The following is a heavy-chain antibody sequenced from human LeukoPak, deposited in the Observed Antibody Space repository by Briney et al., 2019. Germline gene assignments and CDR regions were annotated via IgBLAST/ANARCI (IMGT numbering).Heavy chain of an antibody. Sequence: GGSLRLSCAASGFTVSSNYMSWVRQAPGKGLEWVSVIYSGGSTYYADSVKGRFTISRDNSKNTLYLQMNSLRAEDTAVYYCARDSYQLKGGMDVWGQGTTVTVSS. J-gene: IGHJ6*02. CDR1: GFTVSSNY. D-gene: IGHD2-2*01. CDR2: IYSGGST. CDR3: ARDSYQLKGGMDV. V-gene: IGHV3-53*01.